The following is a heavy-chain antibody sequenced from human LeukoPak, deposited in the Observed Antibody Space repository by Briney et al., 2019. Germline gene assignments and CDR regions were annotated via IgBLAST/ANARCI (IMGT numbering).Heavy chain of an antibody. CDR1: GFTFSSYA. CDR2: ISGSGDST. D-gene: IGHD6-13*01. V-gene: IGHV3-23*01. CDR3: AKDMLYSSHIYYFDY. J-gene: IGHJ4*02. Sequence: PGGSLRLSCAASGFTFSSYAMSWVRQAPGKGLEWVSGISGSGDSTYYADSVKGRFTISRDNSKNTLYLQMNSPRAEDTAIYYCAKDMLYSSHIYYFDYWGQGTLVTVSS.